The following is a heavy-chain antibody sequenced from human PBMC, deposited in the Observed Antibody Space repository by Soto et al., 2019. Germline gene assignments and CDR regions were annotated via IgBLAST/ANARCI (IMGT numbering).Heavy chain of an antibody. CDR2: INPDNGNT. D-gene: IGHD2-15*01. J-gene: IGHJ5*02. CDR1: GYTFTRYT. Sequence: QVQLVQSGAEVKKPGASVKISCKASGYTFTRYTMNWVRQAPGQRLDWMGWINPDNGNTKSSQKFQDRVIITRDTSASTAYLDLSSLRSEDTAVYYCARGIATGPLDPWGQGTLVTVSS. CDR3: ARGIATGPLDP. V-gene: IGHV1-3*01.